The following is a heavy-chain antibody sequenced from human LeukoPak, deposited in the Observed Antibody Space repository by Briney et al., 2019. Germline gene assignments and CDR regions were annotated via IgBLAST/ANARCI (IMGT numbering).Heavy chain of an antibody. CDR1: GFTFSIYA. CDR2: ISGSGGTA. V-gene: IGHV3-23*01. Sequence: GGSLRLSSAASGFTFSIYAMSWVRQAPGKGLEWVSAISGSGGTAYYADSVKGRFTISRDNSKNTLYLQMNSLRAEDTAVYYCARGVAAAGTTLDYWGQGTLVTVSS. D-gene: IGHD6-13*01. J-gene: IGHJ4*02. CDR3: ARGVAAAGTTLDY.